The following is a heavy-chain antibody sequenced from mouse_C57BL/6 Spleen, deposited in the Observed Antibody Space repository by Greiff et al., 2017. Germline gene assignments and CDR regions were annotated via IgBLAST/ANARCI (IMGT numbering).Heavy chain of an antibody. Sequence: VQLQQSGPELVKPGASVKMSCKASGYTFTDSNMHWVKPSHGKSLEWIGYINPNNGGTSYNPKFKGKATLTVNKSSSTAYMALRSLPSEDSAVYYCARGGYCLSPFDYWGQGTTLTVSS. D-gene: IGHD2-3*01. V-gene: IGHV1-22*01. CDR2: INPNNGGT. CDR1: GYTFTDSN. CDR3: ARGGYCLSPFDY. J-gene: IGHJ2*01.